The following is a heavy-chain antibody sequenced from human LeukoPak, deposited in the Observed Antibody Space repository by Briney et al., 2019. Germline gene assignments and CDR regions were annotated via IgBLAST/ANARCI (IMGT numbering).Heavy chain of an antibody. CDR1: GFTFTTYP. CDR2: ISASGGGT. J-gene: IGHJ4*02. CDR3: ARLSIEYSSSIFDY. Sequence: GGSLRLSCAASGFTFTTYPMSWVRQAPGKGLEWVSAISASGGGTYYADSVKGRFTISRDNSKNSLYLQMNSLRAEDTAVYYCARLSIEYSSSIFDYWGQGTLVTVSS. D-gene: IGHD6-6*01. V-gene: IGHV3-23*01.